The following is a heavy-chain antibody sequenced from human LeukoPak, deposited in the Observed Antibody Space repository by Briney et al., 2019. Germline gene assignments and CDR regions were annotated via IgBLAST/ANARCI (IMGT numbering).Heavy chain of an antibody. CDR2: IKQDGSEK. CDR1: GFTFSSYW. V-gene: IGHV3-7*01. D-gene: IGHD5-18*01. CDR3: ARTRGYSYEPYYFDY. Sequence: GGSLRHACAASGFTFSSYWMSWVRQAPGKGLEWVANIKQDGSEKYYVDSVKGRFTISRDNAKNSLYLQMNSLRAEDTAVYYCARTRGYSYEPYYFDYWGQGTLVTVSS. J-gene: IGHJ4*02.